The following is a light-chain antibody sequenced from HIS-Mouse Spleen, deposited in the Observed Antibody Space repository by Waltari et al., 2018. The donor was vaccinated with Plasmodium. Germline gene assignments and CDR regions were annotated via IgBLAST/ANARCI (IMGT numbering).Light chain of an antibody. J-gene: IGLJ1*01. CDR2: EVS. CDR1: SSDVGGSNY. Sequence: QSALTQPASVSGSPGQSITISCHGTSSDVGGSNYVPWYQQHPGKAPKLMIYEVSNRPSGVSNRFSGSKSGNTASLTISGLQAEDEADYYCSSYTSSSTLYVFGTGTKVTVL. V-gene: IGLV2-14*01. CDR3: SSYTSSSTLYV.